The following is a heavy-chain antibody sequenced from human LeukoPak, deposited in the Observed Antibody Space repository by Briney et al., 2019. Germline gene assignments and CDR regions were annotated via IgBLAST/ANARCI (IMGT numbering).Heavy chain of an antibody. Sequence: ASVKVSCKASGYTFTGFHMHWVRQASGQGLEWVGWINPYNGGTDSAQKFQGRVTMTRVTSITTAYMELTNLISDDTAVYYCAREPDIVGPTRAIWGQGTMVTVSS. CDR2: INPYNGGT. CDR1: GYTFTGFH. CDR3: AREPDIVGPTRAI. D-gene: IGHD1-26*01. V-gene: IGHV1-2*02. J-gene: IGHJ3*02.